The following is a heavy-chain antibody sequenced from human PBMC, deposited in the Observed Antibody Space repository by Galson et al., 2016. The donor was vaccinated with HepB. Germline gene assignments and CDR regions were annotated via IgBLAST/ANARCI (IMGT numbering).Heavy chain of an antibody. Sequence: SLRLSCAASGFTFSTYDMHWVRQAPGKGLEWVAVIWYDGSNEYYADSVRGRFTISRDNSKNTLYLQMNSLRAEDTAVYYCARGGKEYTQDAFDFWGQGTMVTVAS. CDR2: IWYDGSNE. D-gene: IGHD3-16*01. CDR3: ARGGKEYTQDAFDF. J-gene: IGHJ3*01. V-gene: IGHV3-33*01. CDR1: GFTFSTYD.